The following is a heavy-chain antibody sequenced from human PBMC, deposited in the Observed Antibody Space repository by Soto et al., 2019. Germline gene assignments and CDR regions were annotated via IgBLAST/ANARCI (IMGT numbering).Heavy chain of an antibody. D-gene: IGHD3-10*01. CDR3: AKEGGGHGSGSYYTD. V-gene: IGHV3-23*01. J-gene: IGHJ4*02. CDR1: GFTFSNYA. Sequence: EVQLLESGGGLVQPGGSLRLSCAVSGFTFSNYAMNWVRQAPGKGLEWVSVISGSGDSTYYTDSVKGRFTISRDNSKNTLYLQMNSLRAEDTATYYCAKEGGGHGSGSYYTDWGQVSLVTVSS. CDR2: ISGSGDST.